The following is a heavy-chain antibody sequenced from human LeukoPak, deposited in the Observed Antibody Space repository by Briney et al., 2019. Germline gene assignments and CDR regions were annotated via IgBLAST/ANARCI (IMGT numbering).Heavy chain of an antibody. J-gene: IGHJ5*02. D-gene: IGHD3-10*01. CDR3: ARTRYYYGSGSRYVWFDP. Sequence: TSETMSLTCVVYGGSFSGYYWSWIHQPPGKGLEWIGEINHSGSTNYNPSLKSRVTISVDTSKNQFSLKLSSVTAADTAVYYCARTRYYYGSGSRYVWFDPWGQGTLVTVSS. CDR2: INHSGST. CDR1: GGSFSGYY. V-gene: IGHV4-34*01.